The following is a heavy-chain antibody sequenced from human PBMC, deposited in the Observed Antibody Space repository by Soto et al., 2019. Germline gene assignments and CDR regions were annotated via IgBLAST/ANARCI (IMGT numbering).Heavy chain of an antibody. CDR1: SGSISSSNW. V-gene: IGHV4-4*02. Sequence: SETLSLTCAVSSGSISSSNWWSWVRQPPGKGLEWIGEIYHSGSTNYNPSLKSRVTISVDKSKNQFSLKLSSVTAADTAVYYCARVAEVFLRSRRVVVAARDPYYYYYMDVWGKGTTVTVSS. J-gene: IGHJ6*03. D-gene: IGHD2-15*01. CDR3: ARVAEVFLRSRRVVVAARDPYYYYYMDV. CDR2: IYHSGST.